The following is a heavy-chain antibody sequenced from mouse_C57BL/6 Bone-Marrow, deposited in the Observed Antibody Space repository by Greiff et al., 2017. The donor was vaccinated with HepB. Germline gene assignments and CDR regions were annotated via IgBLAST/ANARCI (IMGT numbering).Heavy chain of an antibody. J-gene: IGHJ1*03. Sequence: VQLKESGPVLVKPGASVKMSCKASGYTFTDYYMNWVKQSHGKSLEWIGVINPYNGGTSYNQKFKGKATLTVDKSSSTAYMELNSLTSEDSAVYYCARRAYGSSHWYFDVWGTGTTVTVSS. D-gene: IGHD1-1*01. CDR3: ARRAYGSSHWYFDV. CDR2: INPYNGGT. CDR1: GYTFTDYY. V-gene: IGHV1-19*01.